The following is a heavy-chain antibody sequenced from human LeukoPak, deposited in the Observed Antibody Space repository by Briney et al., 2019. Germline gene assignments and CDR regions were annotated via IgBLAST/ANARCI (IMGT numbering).Heavy chain of an antibody. CDR2: IKQDGSEK. CDR1: GFTFSSYW. D-gene: IGHD2-2*01. J-gene: IGHJ2*01. CDR3: ARDSAGSGYCSSTSCYNWYFDL. V-gene: IGHV3-7*01. Sequence: GGSLRLSCAASGFTFSSYWMSWARQAPGKGLEWVANIKQDGSEKYYVDSVKGRFTISRDNAKNPLYLQVNSLRAEDTAMYYCARDSAGSGYCSSTSCYNWYFDLWGRGTLVTVSS.